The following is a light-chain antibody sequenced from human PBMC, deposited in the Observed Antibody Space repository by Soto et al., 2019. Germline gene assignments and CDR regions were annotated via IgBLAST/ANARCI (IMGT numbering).Light chain of an antibody. CDR2: GAS. CDR1: QSVSSN. J-gene: IGKJ2*01. CDR3: LQYNDWPHT. Sequence: EIVMTQSPATLSVSPGERATLSCRASQSVSSNLAWYQQRPGQAPRLLIYGASTRPTGIPVRFSGSGSGTEFTLTISSLQSEDFAVYYCLQYNDWPHTFGQGTKLEIK. V-gene: IGKV3D-15*01.